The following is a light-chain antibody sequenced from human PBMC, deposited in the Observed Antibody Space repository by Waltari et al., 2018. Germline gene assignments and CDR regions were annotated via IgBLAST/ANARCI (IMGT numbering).Light chain of an antibody. J-gene: IGKJ2*01. Sequence: DIVLTQSPDSLAVSLGERATINCKSSQSVLSTSNNKNYLVWYQQKPGQTPKLLITWASTRESGVPDRFSGSGSGTDFTLTISSLQAEDVAVYCCQQCYTFPYTFGQGTKLEIK. CDR1: QSVLSTSNNKNY. CDR3: QQCYTFPYT. V-gene: IGKV4-1*01. CDR2: WAS.